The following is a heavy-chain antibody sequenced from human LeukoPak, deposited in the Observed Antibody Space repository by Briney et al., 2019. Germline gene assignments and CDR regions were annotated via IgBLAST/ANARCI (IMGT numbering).Heavy chain of an antibody. J-gene: IGHJ4*02. CDR3: ARGTNFDY. Sequence: GGSLRLSCAASGFTFSSYSMTWVRQAPGKGLEWVSYISGSSSPIYYADSVKGRFTISRDNAKNSVYLQMNSLRDEDTAEYYCARGTNFDYWGQGTLVTVSS. D-gene: IGHD1-14*01. CDR2: ISGSSSPI. CDR1: GFTFSSYS. V-gene: IGHV3-48*02.